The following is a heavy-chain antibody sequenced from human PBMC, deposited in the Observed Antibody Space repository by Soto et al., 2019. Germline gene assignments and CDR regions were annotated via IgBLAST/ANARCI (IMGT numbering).Heavy chain of an antibody. Sequence: ASVKVSCKASGFTFTSSAVQWVRQARGQRLEWIGWIVVGSGNTNYAQKFQERVTITRDMSTSTAYMELSRLRSEDTAVYYCAAVKGPITTYSSGWNFDYWGQGTLVTVSS. CDR1: GFTFTSSA. J-gene: IGHJ4*02. V-gene: IGHV1-58*01. CDR3: AAVKGPITTYSSGWNFDY. CDR2: IVVGSGNT. D-gene: IGHD6-19*01.